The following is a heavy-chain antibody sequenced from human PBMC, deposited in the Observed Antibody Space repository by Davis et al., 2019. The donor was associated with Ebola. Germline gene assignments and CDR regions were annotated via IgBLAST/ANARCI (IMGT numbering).Heavy chain of an antibody. CDR3: ARGPFGIDY. Sequence: GESLKISCKASGYDFATFWVGWVRQMPGKGLEWMGIIYPGDSDTRYSPSFQGQVTISADKSISTAYLQWSSLKASDTAMYYCARGPFGIDYWGQGTLVTVSS. CDR2: IYPGDSDT. D-gene: IGHD3-16*01. CDR1: GYDFATFW. J-gene: IGHJ4*02. V-gene: IGHV5-51*01.